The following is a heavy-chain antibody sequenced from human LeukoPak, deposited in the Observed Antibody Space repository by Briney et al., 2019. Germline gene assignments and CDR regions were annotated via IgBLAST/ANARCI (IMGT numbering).Heavy chain of an antibody. V-gene: IGHV1-2*02. Sequence: GASVKVSCKASGYTFTGYYMHWVRQAPGQGLEWMGWINPNSGGTNYAQKLQGRVTMTTDTSTSTAYMELRSLRSDDTAVYYCARGGCSGGSCYSIGTNWFDPWGQGTLVTVSS. J-gene: IGHJ5*02. D-gene: IGHD2-15*01. CDR1: GYTFTGYY. CDR3: ARGGCSGGSCYSIGTNWFDP. CDR2: INPNSGGT.